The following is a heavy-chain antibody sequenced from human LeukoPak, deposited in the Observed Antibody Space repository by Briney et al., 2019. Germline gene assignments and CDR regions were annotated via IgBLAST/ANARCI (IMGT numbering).Heavy chain of an antibody. CDR1: GFTFSSYW. D-gene: IGHD3-3*01. Sequence: GGSLRLSCAASGFTFSSYWIHWVRQPPGKGLVWVSRINSDGSSTSYAGSVKGRFTISRDNAKNTLYLQMNSLRAEDTAVYYCARHRVRFLEWSGMDVWGQGTTVTVSS. V-gene: IGHV3-74*01. J-gene: IGHJ6*02. CDR3: ARHRVRFLEWSGMDV. CDR2: INSDGSST.